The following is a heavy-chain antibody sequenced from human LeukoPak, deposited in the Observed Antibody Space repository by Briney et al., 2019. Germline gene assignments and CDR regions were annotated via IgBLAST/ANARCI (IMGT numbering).Heavy chain of an antibody. CDR1: GFTFSSYW. J-gene: IGHJ4*02. D-gene: IGHD4-17*01. Sequence: GGSLRLSCAASGFTFSSYWMHWVRQAPGKGLVWVSRINSDGSSTSYADSVKGRFTISRDNAKNTLYLQMNSLRAEDTAVYYCASVNYGEYGNYWGQGTLVTVSS. V-gene: IGHV3-74*01. CDR2: INSDGSST. CDR3: ASVNYGEYGNY.